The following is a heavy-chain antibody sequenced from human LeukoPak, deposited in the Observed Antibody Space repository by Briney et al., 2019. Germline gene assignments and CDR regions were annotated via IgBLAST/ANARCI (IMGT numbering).Heavy chain of an antibody. CDR1: GFTFSSYS. V-gene: IGHV3-21*01. D-gene: IGHD6-19*01. CDR3: ASLAYSSGWRGFYY. CDR2: ISSSSSYI. Sequence: GGSLRLSCAASGFTFSSYSMNWVRQAPGKGLEWVSSISSSSSYIYYADSVKGRFTISRDNAKNSLYLQMNSLRAEDTAVYYCASLAYSSGWRGFYYWGQGTLVTVSS. J-gene: IGHJ4*02.